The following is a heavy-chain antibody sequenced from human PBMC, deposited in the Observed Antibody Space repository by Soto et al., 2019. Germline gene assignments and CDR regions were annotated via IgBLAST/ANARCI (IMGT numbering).Heavy chain of an antibody. CDR3: ATGSNYYESSALAY. CDR2: IIPIFGTA. J-gene: IGHJ4*02. D-gene: IGHD3-22*01. CDR1: GDSFTSYA. Sequence: QVQLVQSVAEVKKPGSSVKVSCKASGDSFTSYAISWVRQAPGQGLEWMGRIIPIFGTANYAQRVEGRVTITAEESTSTANLEMSSLRSDDTAGYYCATGSNYYESSALAYWGQGTLVSVSS. V-gene: IGHV1-69*01.